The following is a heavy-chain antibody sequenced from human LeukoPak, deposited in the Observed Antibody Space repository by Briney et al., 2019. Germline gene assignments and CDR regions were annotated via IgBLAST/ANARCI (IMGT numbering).Heavy chain of an antibody. CDR2: IYPGDSDS. CDR3: ASGSSSWAPFDY. Sequence: GESLKISCKGSGYRFTDYWIAWVRQMPGKGLEWMGIIYPGDSDSRYSPSFQGQVTISADKSIRTAYLQWSSLKASDTAMYYCASGSSSWAPFDYWGQGTLVTVSS. V-gene: IGHV5-51*01. J-gene: IGHJ4*02. D-gene: IGHD6-13*01. CDR1: GYRFTDYW.